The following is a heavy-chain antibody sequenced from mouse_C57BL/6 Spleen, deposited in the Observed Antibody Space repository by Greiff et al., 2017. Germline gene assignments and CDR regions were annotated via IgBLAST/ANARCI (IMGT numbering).Heavy chain of an antibody. D-gene: IGHD2-13*01. Sequence: EVHLVESGGGLVKPGGSLQLSCAASGFTFSSYALSWVRQTPEKRLEWVATISDGGSYTYYPDNVKGRFTISRDNAKNNLYLQMSHLKSEDTAMYYCAREGEGFAYWGQATLVTVSA. CDR1: GFTFSSYA. J-gene: IGHJ3*01. CDR3: AREGEGFAY. CDR2: ISDGGSYT. V-gene: IGHV5-4*01.